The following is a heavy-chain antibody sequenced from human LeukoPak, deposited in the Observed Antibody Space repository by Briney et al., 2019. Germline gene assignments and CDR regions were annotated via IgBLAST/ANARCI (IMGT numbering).Heavy chain of an antibody. D-gene: IGHD5-12*01. Sequence: PSETLSLTCSVSGYPISSGYSWGWIRQPPGKRLEWIGTIYHSGITYYNPSLKSRLTISLDTSKNQFSLKLSSVTAADTAVYYCARDRVATIYEAFDIWGQGTMVTVSS. CDR1: GYPISSGYS. CDR2: IYHSGIT. V-gene: IGHV4-38-2*02. CDR3: ARDRVATIYEAFDI. J-gene: IGHJ3*02.